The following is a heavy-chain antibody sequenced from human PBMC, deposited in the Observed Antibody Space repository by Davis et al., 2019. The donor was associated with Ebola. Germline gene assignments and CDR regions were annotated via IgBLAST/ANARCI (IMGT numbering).Heavy chain of an antibody. J-gene: IGHJ6*04. CDR2: IKQDGSEK. V-gene: IGHV3-7*04. Sequence: PGGSLRLSCAASGFSFSHYYMNWVRQAPGKGLEWVANIKQDGSEKYYVDSVKGRFTISRDNAKNSLYLQMNSLRDEDTAVYYCARGTCITGTTCYYGMDVWGKGTTVTVSS. CDR1: GFSFSHYY. CDR3: ARGTCITGTTCYYGMDV. D-gene: IGHD1-7*01.